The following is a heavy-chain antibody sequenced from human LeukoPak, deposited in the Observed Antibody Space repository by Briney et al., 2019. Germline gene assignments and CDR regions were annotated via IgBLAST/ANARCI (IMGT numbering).Heavy chain of an antibody. V-gene: IGHV1-69*06. CDR2: IIPIFGTA. D-gene: IGHD4-11*01. Sequence: ASVKVSCKASGGTFSSYAISWVRQAPGQGLEWMGGIIPIFGTANYAQKFQGRVTITADKSTSTAYMELSSLRSEDTAVYYCARGETCSNYDYYYYYMDVWGKGTTVTVSS. CDR1: GGTFSSYA. J-gene: IGHJ6*03. CDR3: ARGETCSNYDYYYYYMDV.